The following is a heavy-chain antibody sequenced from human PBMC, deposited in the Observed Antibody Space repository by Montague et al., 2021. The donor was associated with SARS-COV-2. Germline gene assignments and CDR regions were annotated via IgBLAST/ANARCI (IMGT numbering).Heavy chain of an antibody. CDR3: ARVLDYYGSGSYPLYYYYGMDV. Sequence: FLRLSCAASGFTFSSYAMHWVRQAPGKGLEWVAVISYDGSNKYYADSVKGRFTISRDNSKNTLYLQMNSLRAEDTAVYYCARVLDYYGSGSYPLYYYYGMDVWGQGTTVTVSS. CDR1: GFTFSSYA. D-gene: IGHD3-10*01. CDR2: ISYDGSNK. J-gene: IGHJ6*02. V-gene: IGHV3-30*04.